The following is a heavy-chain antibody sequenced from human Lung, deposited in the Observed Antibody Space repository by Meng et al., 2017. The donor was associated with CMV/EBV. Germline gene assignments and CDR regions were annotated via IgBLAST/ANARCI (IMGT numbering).Heavy chain of an antibody. CDR1: GFTFSSYW. CDR2: IKQDGSEK. CDR3: ARNRYFDWLGDDFDI. V-gene: IGHV3-7*01. D-gene: IGHD3-9*01. Sequence: GGSXRLSCAASGFTFSSYWMSWVRQAPGKGLEWVANIKQDGSEKYYVDSVKGRFTISRDNAKNSLYLQMNSIRAEDTAVYYCARNRYFDWLGDDFDIWGQGXMVTVSS. J-gene: IGHJ3*02.